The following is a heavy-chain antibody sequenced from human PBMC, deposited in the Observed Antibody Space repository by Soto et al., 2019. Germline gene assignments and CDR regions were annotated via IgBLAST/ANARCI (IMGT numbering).Heavy chain of an antibody. Sequence: QVQLVESGGGVVQPGRSLRLSCAASGFTFSSYAMHWVRQAPGKGLEWVAVISYDGSNKYYADSVKGRFTISRDNSKNTLYLQMNSLRAEDTAVYYCARGQGEIQLWLAYYYGMAVWGQGTTVTVSS. CDR3: ARGQGEIQLWLAYYYGMAV. V-gene: IGHV3-30-3*01. CDR2: ISYDGSNK. CDR1: GFTFSSYA. D-gene: IGHD5-18*01. J-gene: IGHJ6*02.